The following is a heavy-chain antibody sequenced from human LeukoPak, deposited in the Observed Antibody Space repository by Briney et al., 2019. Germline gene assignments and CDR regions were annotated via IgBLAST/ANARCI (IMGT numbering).Heavy chain of an antibody. Sequence: GGSLRLSCAASGFTFSSYAMSWVRQAPGKGLEWVSAISGSGGSTYYADSVKGRFTISRDNSKNTLYLQMNSLRAEDTAVYYCAKGPQSWPDWYFDLWGRGTLVTVSP. V-gene: IGHV3-23*01. CDR2: ISGSGGST. J-gene: IGHJ2*01. CDR1: GFTFSSYA. CDR3: AKGPQSWPDWYFDL.